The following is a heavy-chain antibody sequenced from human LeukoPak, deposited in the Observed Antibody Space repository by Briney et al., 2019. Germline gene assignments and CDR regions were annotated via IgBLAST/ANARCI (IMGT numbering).Heavy chain of an antibody. CDR1: GFTFSNYG. Sequence: GGSLRLSCAASGFTFSNYGMHWVRQAPGRGLECVAVIWYDGKHQYYADSVKGRFNISRDNPKNMLYLQMSSLRVEDTAVYYCAKGPTQVLRFLRDGKTYYMDVWGKGTSVLVSS. CDR2: IWYDGKHQ. V-gene: IGHV3-33*06. CDR3: AKGPTQVLRFLRDGKTYYMDV. J-gene: IGHJ6*03. D-gene: IGHD3-3*01.